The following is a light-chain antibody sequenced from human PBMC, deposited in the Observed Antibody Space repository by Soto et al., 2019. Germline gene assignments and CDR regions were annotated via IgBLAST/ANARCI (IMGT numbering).Light chain of an antibody. V-gene: IGKV1-39*01. CDR2: AAS. J-gene: IGKJ2*01. CDR3: QQSYSIPYT. Sequence: DIQMTQSPSSLSASVGDRVTITCRTSQSISNYLNWYQQKPEKAPKLLIYAASSLQSGVPSRFSGSGSGTDFTLTISSLQPEDFATYYCQQSYSIPYTFGQGTKLEIK. CDR1: QSISNY.